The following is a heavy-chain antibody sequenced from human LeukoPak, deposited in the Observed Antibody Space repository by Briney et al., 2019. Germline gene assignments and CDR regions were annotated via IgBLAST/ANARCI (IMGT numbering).Heavy chain of an antibody. CDR3: ATAVADYFDY. CDR1: GYTFTSYY. Sequence: ASVKVSCKASGYTFTSYYMHWVRQAPGQGLEWMGWISAYNGNTNYAQKLQGRVTMTTDTSTSTAYMELRSLRSDDTAVYYCATAVADYFDYWGQGTLVTVSS. CDR2: ISAYNGNT. V-gene: IGHV1-18*04. D-gene: IGHD6-19*01. J-gene: IGHJ4*02.